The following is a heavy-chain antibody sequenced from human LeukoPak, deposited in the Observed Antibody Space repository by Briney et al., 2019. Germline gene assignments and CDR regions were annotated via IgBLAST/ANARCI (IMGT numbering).Heavy chain of an antibody. D-gene: IGHD3-22*01. Sequence: GGSLRLSCAASGFTFSSYSMNWVRQAPGKGLGWVSSISSSSSYIYYADSVKGRFTISRDNAKNSLYLQMNSMRAEDTAVYYCARDSLPYYDSSGYYRSWFDPWGQGTLVTVSS. V-gene: IGHV3-21*01. CDR3: ARDSLPYYDSSGYYRSWFDP. J-gene: IGHJ5*02. CDR2: ISSSSSYI. CDR1: GFTFSSYS.